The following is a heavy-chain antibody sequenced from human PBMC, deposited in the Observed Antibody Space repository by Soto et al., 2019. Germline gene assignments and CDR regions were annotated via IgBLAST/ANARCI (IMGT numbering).Heavy chain of an antibody. CDR1: GCTFKTNA. D-gene: IGHD3-10*01. CDR2: IGGGDT. V-gene: IGHV3-23*04. CDR3: VKDRMSYTAVWDLFDS. Sequence: EVRLVESGGGLVQPGGSLRLSCAAYGCTFKTNAMSWVRQAPGKGLEWVSGIGGGDTHYADSVTVRFTISRDDSKSMVFLQMNSLRAEDTAVYYCVKDRMSYTAVWDLFDSWGQGTLVTLCS. J-gene: IGHJ3*01.